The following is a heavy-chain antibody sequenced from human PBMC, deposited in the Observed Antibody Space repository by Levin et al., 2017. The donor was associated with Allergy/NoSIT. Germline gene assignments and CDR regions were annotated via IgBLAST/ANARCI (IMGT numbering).Heavy chain of an antibody. CDR3: VKDKSPWFGELEN. D-gene: IGHD3-10*01. Sequence: GESLKISCSASGFTFSSYAMHWVRQAPGKGLEYVSAISSNGGSTYYADSVKGRFTISRDNSKNTLYLQMSSLRAEDTAVYYCVKDKSPWFGELENWGQGTLVTVSS. J-gene: IGHJ4*02. CDR1: GFTFSSYA. V-gene: IGHV3-64D*06. CDR2: ISSNGGST.